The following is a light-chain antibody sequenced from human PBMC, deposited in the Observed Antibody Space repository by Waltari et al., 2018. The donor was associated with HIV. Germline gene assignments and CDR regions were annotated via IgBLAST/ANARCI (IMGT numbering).Light chain of an antibody. CDR1: NIGSKY. Sequence: SYDLTQPPSVSVSPGQTARITCGGDNIGSKYVHWYQQKQPQAPVLGIYYDSDRPSGIPERFSGSKSENTATLTIGGVEAGDEADYYCQVWDISSDHDVFGSGTKLTVL. J-gene: IGLJ6*01. CDR3: QVWDISSDHDV. V-gene: IGLV3-21*01. CDR2: YDS.